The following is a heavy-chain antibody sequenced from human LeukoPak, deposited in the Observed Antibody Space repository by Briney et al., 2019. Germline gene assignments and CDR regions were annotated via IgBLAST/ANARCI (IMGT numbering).Heavy chain of an antibody. Sequence: ASVKVSCKASGYTFTGYYMHWVRQAPGQGLEWMGWINPNSGGTNYAQKFQGWVTMTRDTSISTAYMELSRLRSDDTAVYYCARVGLAAAGKDYYYGMDVWGQGTTVTVSS. CDR1: GYTFTGYY. J-gene: IGHJ6*02. CDR2: INPNSGGT. CDR3: ARVGLAAAGKDYYYGMDV. D-gene: IGHD6-13*01. V-gene: IGHV1-2*04.